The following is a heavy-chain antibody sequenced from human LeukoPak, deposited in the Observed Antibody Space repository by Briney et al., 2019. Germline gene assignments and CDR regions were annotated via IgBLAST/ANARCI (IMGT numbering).Heavy chain of an antibody. J-gene: IGHJ4*02. D-gene: IGHD3-3*01. CDR1: GFTFSSYA. V-gene: IGHV3-23*01. CDR2: ISGSGGST. Sequence: GGSLRLSCAASGFTFSSYAMSWVRQAAGEGLEWDLGISGSGGSTYYADSVKGWFTISRDNPKNTLYLQMHSLRAEDTAVYYCAKGLWSGYYMPHDYWGQGTLVTVSS. CDR3: AKGLWSGYYMPHDY.